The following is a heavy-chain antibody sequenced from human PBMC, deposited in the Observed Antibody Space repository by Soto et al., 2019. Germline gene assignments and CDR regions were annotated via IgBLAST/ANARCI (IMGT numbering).Heavy chain of an antibody. CDR3: VRTSLVVAAATREDY. J-gene: IGHJ4*02. CDR2: INSDGSST. D-gene: IGHD2-15*01. CDR1: GFTFSSYW. V-gene: IGHV3-74*01. Sequence: EVQLVESGGGLVQPGGSLRLSCAASGFTFSSYWMHWVRQAPGKGLVWVSRINSDGSSTSYADSVKGRFTISRDSAKYTLDLQMNSLRAEDTAVYYCVRTSLVVAAATREDYWGQGTLVTVSS.